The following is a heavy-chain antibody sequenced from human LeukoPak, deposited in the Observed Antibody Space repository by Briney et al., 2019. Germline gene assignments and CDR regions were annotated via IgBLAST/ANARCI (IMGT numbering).Heavy chain of an antibody. CDR2: IYYSGST. Sequence: SETLPLTCTVSGGSISSYYWSWIRQPPGKGLEWIGYIYYSGSTNYNPSLKSRVTISVDTSRNLFSLKLSSVTAADTAVYYCARDPVSGLARLPNWYFDLWGRGTLVTVSS. J-gene: IGHJ2*01. CDR1: GGSISSYY. CDR3: ARDPVSGLARLPNWYFDL. V-gene: IGHV4-59*12. D-gene: IGHD5/OR15-5a*01.